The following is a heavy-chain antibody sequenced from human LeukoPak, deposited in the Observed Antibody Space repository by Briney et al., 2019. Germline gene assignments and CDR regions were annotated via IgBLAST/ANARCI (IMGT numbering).Heavy chain of an antibody. J-gene: IGHJ6*02. D-gene: IGHD5-12*01. CDR1: GDSISGYY. V-gene: IGHV4-59*08. CDR2: VHYTGTT. CDR3: ARLGVVATIPPYNYHSMDV. Sequence: SETLSLTCSVSGDSISGYYWSWIRRPPGKGLEWVGYVHYTGTTNYNPSLKGRLTISVDTSKNQFSLQLKYVAAADTAKYYCARLGVVATIPPYNYHSMDVWGPGTTVTVSS.